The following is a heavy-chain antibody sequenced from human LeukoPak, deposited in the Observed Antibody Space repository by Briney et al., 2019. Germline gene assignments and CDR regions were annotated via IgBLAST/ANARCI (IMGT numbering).Heavy chain of an antibody. CDR3: ARRFSTSWYFDY. Sequence: GESLKISCQGSGYSFTSYWIAWVRQMPGKGLEWMGSFYPGDSSTKYSPSFQGQVTISADKPISTAYLQWRSLKASDTAMYHCARRFSTSWYFDYWGQGALVTVSS. CDR2: FYPGDSST. D-gene: IGHD6-13*01. CDR1: GYSFTSYW. J-gene: IGHJ4*02. V-gene: IGHV5-51*01.